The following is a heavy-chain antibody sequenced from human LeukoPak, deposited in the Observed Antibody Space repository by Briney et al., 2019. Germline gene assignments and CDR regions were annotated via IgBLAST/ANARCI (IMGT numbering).Heavy chain of an antibody. CDR3: AKDHSRFTY. J-gene: IGHJ4*02. V-gene: IGHV3-7*03. CDR2: INEDGTEK. CDR1: GFTFTKYW. Sequence: GGSLRLSCAASGFTFTKYWLTWVRQAPGKGLEWVANINEDGTEKHYVGSVKGRFTISRDNAKNSLYLQMNSLRAEDTAMYYCAKDHSRFTYWGQGTLVTVSS. D-gene: IGHD2-15*01.